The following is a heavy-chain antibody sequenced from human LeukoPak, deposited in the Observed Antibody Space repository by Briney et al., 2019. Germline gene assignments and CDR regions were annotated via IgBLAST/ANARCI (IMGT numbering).Heavy chain of an antibody. V-gene: IGHV3-7*01. D-gene: IGHD2/OR15-2a*01. CDR3: ARLNRGYCYGTTCYMEPGAGH. Sequence: GGSLRLSCAASGFTFSSYSMNWVRQAPGKGLEWVANIKEDASEKYYVDSVKGRFTISRDDAKKSLYLQMNGLRAEDTALYYCARLNRGYCYGTTCYMEPGAGHWGQGTLVTVSS. J-gene: IGHJ4*02. CDR2: IKEDASEK. CDR1: GFTFSSYS.